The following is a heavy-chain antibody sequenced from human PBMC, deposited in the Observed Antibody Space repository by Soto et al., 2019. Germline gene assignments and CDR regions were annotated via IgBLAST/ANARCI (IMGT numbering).Heavy chain of an antibody. D-gene: IGHD2-2*01. J-gene: IGHJ5*02. CDR1: GFTFSSYG. V-gene: IGHV3-30*18. CDR2: ISYDGSNK. CDR3: AKDLDCSSTSCSNWFDP. Sequence: GGSLRLSCAASGFTFSSYGMHWVRQAPGKGLEWVALISYDGSNKYDADSVKGRFTISRDNSKNTLYLQMNSLRPEDTAVYYCAKDLDCSSTSCSNWFDPWGQGTLVTVSS.